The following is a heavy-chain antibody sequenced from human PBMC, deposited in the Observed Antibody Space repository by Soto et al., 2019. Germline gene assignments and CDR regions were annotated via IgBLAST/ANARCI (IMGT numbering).Heavy chain of an antibody. Sequence: GGSLRLSCAASGFTFSSYGMHWVRQAPGKGLEWVAVISYDGSNKYYADSVKGRFTISRDNSKNTLYLQMNSLRAEDTAVYYCAKAGLYGGNSYYYYGMDVWGQGTTVTVSS. CDR2: ISYDGSNK. CDR3: AKAGLYGGNSYYYYGMDV. J-gene: IGHJ6*02. CDR1: GFTFSSYG. V-gene: IGHV3-30*18. D-gene: IGHD4-17*01.